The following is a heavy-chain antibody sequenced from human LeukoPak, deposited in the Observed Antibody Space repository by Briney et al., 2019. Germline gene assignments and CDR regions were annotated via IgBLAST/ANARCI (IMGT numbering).Heavy chain of an antibody. J-gene: IGHJ6*04. CDR2: IKYDGSDK. Sequence: GGSLRLSCAASGFTFSSYWMSWVRQAPGKGLEWVATIKYDGSDKCYVDSVRGRFTISRDNAKNSLYLQMNSLRAEDTAVYYCAELGITMIGGVWGKGTTVTISS. V-gene: IGHV3-7*01. CDR1: GFTFSSYW. CDR3: AELGITMIGGV. D-gene: IGHD3-10*02.